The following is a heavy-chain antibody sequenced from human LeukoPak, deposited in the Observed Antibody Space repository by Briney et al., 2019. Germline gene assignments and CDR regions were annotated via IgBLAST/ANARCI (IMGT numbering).Heavy chain of an antibody. Sequence: GGSLRLSCAASGFTFSSYSMNWVRQAPGKGLEWVSSISSISSYIYYADSVKGRFTISRDNAKNSLYLQMNSLRAEDTAVYYCASGSYYDILTGYYTDAFDIWGQGTMVTVSS. CDR3: ASGSYYDILTGYYTDAFDI. CDR2: ISSISSYI. CDR1: GFTFSSYS. V-gene: IGHV3-21*01. J-gene: IGHJ3*02. D-gene: IGHD3-9*01.